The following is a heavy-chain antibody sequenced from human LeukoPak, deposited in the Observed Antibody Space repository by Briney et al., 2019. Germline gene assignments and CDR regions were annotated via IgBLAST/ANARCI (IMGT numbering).Heavy chain of an antibody. Sequence: GGSLRLSCAASGFTFSSYAMSWVRQAPGKGLEWVSDISVSGTSTYYADSVKGRFTISRDNSKNTLYLQMNSLRAEDTAVYYCAKSYGDYLGYFDSWGQGTLVTVSS. J-gene: IGHJ4*02. CDR2: ISVSGTST. D-gene: IGHD4-17*01. CDR3: AKSYGDYLGYFDS. CDR1: GFTFSSYA. V-gene: IGHV3-23*01.